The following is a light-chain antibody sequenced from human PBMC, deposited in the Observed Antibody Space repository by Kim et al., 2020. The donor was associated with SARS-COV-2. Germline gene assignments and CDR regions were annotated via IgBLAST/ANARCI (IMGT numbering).Light chain of an antibody. V-gene: IGLV1-40*01. Sequence: QRGSFSCTGSSSNSGARFDVHWYQQRPGAAPKLLIYNDARRTSGVPDRFSASKSGTSASLAISGLQAEDEADYYCQSYDSSLMIEVFGTGTKVTVL. CDR2: NDA. J-gene: IGLJ1*01. CDR1: SSNSGARFD. CDR3: QSYDSSLMIEV.